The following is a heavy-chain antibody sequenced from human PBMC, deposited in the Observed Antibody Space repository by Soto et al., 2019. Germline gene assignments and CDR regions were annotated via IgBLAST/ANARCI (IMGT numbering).Heavy chain of an antibody. CDR2: INPKTAAT. V-gene: IGHV1-2*02. CDR3: ARIKWGLDYYSGMDV. CDR1: GYTFSDYF. J-gene: IGHJ6*02. D-gene: IGHD1-26*01. Sequence: QVQLVQSGAEVKKSGASVKVSCKASGYTFSDYFIQWLRQAPGQGLEWVAWINPKTAATNYAKKFQDRVTLTSDTSFSTADLELTRLRPDDTALYYCARIKWGLDYYSGMDVWGQGTAVTVSS.